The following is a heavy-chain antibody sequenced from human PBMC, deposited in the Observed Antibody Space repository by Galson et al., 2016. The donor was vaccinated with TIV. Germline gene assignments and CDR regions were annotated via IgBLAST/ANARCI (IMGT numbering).Heavy chain of an antibody. V-gene: IGHV1-3*01. CDR2: INAGNGDT. Sequence: SVKVSCKASGYTFTTHPIHWVRQAPGQRPEWMGWINAGNGDTKYSQRFQGRVTFTRDTSASTASMELSSLTYEDTAVYYCARPPYCGDYRYKYDSWGQGTLVTVSS. D-gene: IGHD2-21*01. CDR3: ARPPYCGDYRYKYDS. CDR1: GYTFTTHP. J-gene: IGHJ4*02.